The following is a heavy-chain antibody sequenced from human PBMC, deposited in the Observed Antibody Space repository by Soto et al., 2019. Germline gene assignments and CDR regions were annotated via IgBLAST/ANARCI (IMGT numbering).Heavy chain of an antibody. J-gene: IGHJ5*02. CDR1: GGTFSSYA. V-gene: IGHV1-69*06. D-gene: IGHD6-6*01. CDR3: ARGEIAARPRWFDP. CDR2: IIPIFGTA. Sequence: SVKVSCKASGGTFSSYAISWVRQAPGQGLEWMGGIIPIFGTANYAQKFQGRVTITADKSTSTAYMELSSLRSEDTAVYYCARGEIAARPRWFDPWGQGTLVTVSS.